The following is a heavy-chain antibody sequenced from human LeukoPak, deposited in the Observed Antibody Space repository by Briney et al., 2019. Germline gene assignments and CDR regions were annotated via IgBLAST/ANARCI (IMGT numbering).Heavy chain of an antibody. CDR1: GGSISSHY. CDR2: IYSSGST. CDR3: AREGNRLSFEY. J-gene: IGHJ4*02. V-gene: IGHV4-4*07. Sequence: PSQTLSLTSTVSGGSISSHYWSWIRQPAGKGLEWIGRIYSSGSTNYKPSLKSRVTISVDKSKNQFSLKLSSVTAADTAVYYCAREGNRLSFEYWGQGTLVTVAS.